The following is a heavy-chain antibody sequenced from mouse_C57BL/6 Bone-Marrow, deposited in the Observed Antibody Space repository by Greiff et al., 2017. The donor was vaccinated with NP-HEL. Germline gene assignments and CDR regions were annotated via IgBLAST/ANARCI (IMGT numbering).Heavy chain of an antibody. CDR3: ARKAYYSNYGGY. CDR1: GYTFTDYY. CDR2: INPYNGGT. V-gene: IGHV1-19*01. J-gene: IGHJ2*01. Sequence: EVQLQESGPVLVKPGASVKMSCKASGYTFTDYYMNWVKQSHGKSLEWIGVINPYNGGTSYNQKFKGKATLTVDKSSSTAYMELNSLTSEDSAVYYCARKAYYSNYGGYWGQGTTLTVSS. D-gene: IGHD2-5*01.